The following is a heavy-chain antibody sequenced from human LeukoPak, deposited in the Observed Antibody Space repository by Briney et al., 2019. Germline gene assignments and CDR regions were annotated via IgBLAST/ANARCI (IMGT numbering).Heavy chain of an antibody. CDR1: GYTFTSYD. J-gene: IGHJ4*02. Sequence: ASVTVSCKASGYTFTSYDINWVRQATGQGLEWMGWISGNNGNTNDAQKLQGRVTMTTDTSTSTAYMELRSLRSDDTAVYYCARLGYCSGGSCYGDYWGQGTLVTVSS. CDR2: ISGNNGNT. V-gene: IGHV1-18*01. D-gene: IGHD2-15*01. CDR3: ARLGYCSGGSCYGDY.